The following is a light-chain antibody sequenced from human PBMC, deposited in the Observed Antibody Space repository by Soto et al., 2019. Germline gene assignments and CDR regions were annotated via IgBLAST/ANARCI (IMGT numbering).Light chain of an antibody. CDR3: QKYNSALIT. J-gene: IGKJ5*01. Sequence: DIQMTQSPSSLSSSVGDRVTITCRASQGISNYLAWYQQKPGKVPRLLIYAASTLQSGVPSRFSGSGSGTDFTLTISSLQPEDVATYYCQKYNSALITFGQGTRLEIK. V-gene: IGKV1-27*01. CDR2: AAS. CDR1: QGISNY.